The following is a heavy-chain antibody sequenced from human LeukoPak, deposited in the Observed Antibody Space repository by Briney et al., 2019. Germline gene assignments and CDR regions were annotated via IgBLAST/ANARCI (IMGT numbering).Heavy chain of an antibody. J-gene: IGHJ6*03. CDR3: ARGLSVWFGAYPDYYYMDV. CDR2: IYYSGST. Sequence: SETLSLTCTVSGGSISSYYWSWIRQPPGKGLEWIGYIYYSGSTNYNPSLKSRVTISVDTSKNQFSLKLSSVTAADTAVYYCARGLSVWFGAYPDYYYMDVWGKGTTVTVSS. CDR1: GGSISSYY. V-gene: IGHV4-59*01. D-gene: IGHD3-10*01.